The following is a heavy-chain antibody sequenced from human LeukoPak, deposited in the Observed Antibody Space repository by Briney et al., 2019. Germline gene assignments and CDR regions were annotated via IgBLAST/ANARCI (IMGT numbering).Heavy chain of an antibody. Sequence: PSQTLSLTCTVSGGSISSGSYYWSWIRQPAGKGLEWIGRIYTSGSTNYNPSLKSRVTISVDTSKNQFSLKLSSVTAADTAVYYCARDLRGYNGYDYPPYYYYYMDVWGKGTTVTVSS. CDR3: ARDLRGYNGYDYPPYYYYYMDV. CDR2: IYTSGST. D-gene: IGHD5-12*01. J-gene: IGHJ6*03. CDR1: GGSISSGSYY. V-gene: IGHV4-61*02.